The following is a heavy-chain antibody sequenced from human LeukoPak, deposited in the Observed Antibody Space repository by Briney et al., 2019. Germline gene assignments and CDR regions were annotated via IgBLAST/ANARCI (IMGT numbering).Heavy chain of an antibody. V-gene: IGHV4-4*02. D-gene: IGHD1-26*01. Sequence: SGTLSLTCGVSGGSITTTNYWSWVRQPPGGGLEWVGEIYLAGRTQYNPSLKSRLHISIDESKNHLYLNLASVTAADTAVYYRSRESGPFCPFGHWGQGTLVAVTS. J-gene: IGHJ4*02. CDR2: IYLAGRT. CDR1: GGSITTTNY. CDR3: SRESGPFCPFGH.